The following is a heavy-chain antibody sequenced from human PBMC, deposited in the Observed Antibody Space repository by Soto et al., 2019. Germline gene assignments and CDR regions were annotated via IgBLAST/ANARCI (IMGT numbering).Heavy chain of an antibody. D-gene: IGHD3-3*01. CDR2: TSGSGGST. CDR3: AKEAFTIFGVAAPDWLDP. CDR1: GFTFSNYA. Sequence: PVGSLRLSCAASGFTFSNYAMSWVRQAPGKGLEWVSATSGSGGSTNYADSVKGRFTISRDNSKNTLYLQMNSLRAEDTAVYYCAKEAFTIFGVAAPDWLDPWGQGTLVTVSS. V-gene: IGHV3-23*01. J-gene: IGHJ5*02.